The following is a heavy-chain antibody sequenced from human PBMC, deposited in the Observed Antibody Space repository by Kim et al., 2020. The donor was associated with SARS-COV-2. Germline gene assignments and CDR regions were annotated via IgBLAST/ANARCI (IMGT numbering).Heavy chain of an antibody. Sequence: GGSLRLSCAASGFTFSSYAMHWVRQAPGKGLEWVAVISYDGSNKYYADSVKGRFTISRDNSKNTLYLQMNSLRAEDTAVYYCAGVWDGGAPPGFDYWGQGTLVTVSS. CDR3: AGVWDGGAPPGFDY. D-gene: IGHD3-16*01. CDR1: GFTFSSYA. J-gene: IGHJ4*02. V-gene: IGHV3-30*04. CDR2: ISYDGSNK.